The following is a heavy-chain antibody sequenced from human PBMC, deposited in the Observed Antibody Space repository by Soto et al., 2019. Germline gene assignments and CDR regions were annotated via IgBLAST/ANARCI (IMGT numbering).Heavy chain of an antibody. CDR2: IIPILGIA. Sequence: QVQLVQSGAEVKKPGSSVKVSCKASGGTFSSYTISWVRQAPGQGLEWMGRIIPILGIANYAQKFQGRVTITADKSTSTAYMELSSLRSEDRAVYYCAIVHDYIWGSYRYRYLDYWGQGTLVTVSS. D-gene: IGHD3-16*02. J-gene: IGHJ4*02. V-gene: IGHV1-69*02. CDR3: AIVHDYIWGSYRYRYLDY. CDR1: GGTFSSYT.